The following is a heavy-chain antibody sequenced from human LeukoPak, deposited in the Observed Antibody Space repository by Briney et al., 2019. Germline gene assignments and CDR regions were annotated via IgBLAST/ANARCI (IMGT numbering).Heavy chain of an antibody. V-gene: IGHV1-46*01. D-gene: IGHD4/OR15-4a*01. Sequence: ASVKVSCKASGYTFTNYYMHWVRQAPGQGLEWMGIINPSGGSTSYAQKFQGRVTMTRDTSTSTVYMELSSLRSEDTAVYYCARVVPPYNWFDPWGQGTLVTVSS. CDR2: INPSGGST. CDR1: GYTFTNYY. CDR3: ARVVPPYNWFDP. J-gene: IGHJ5*02.